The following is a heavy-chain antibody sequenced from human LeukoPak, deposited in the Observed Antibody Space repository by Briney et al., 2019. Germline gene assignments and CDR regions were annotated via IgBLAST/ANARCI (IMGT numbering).Heavy chain of an antibody. CDR1: GDSVSSNSAA. V-gene: IGHV6-1*01. CDR2: TYYRSKWYN. CDR3: ARAPYYYGSGTHTMSYYYYYYMDV. Sequence: SQTLSLTCAISGDSVSSNSAAWNWIRQSPSRGLEWLGRTYYRSKWYNDYAVSVKSRITINPDTSKNQFSLQLNSVTPEDTAVYYCARAPYYYGSGTHTMSYYYYYYMDVWGKGTTVTVSS. D-gene: IGHD3-10*01. J-gene: IGHJ6*03.